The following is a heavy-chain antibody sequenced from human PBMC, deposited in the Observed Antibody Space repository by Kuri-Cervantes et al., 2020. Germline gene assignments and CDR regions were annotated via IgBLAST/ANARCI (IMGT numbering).Heavy chain of an antibody. J-gene: IGHJ4*02. D-gene: IGHD3-22*01. CDR2: ISWKGGII. V-gene: IGHV3-9*01. CDR1: GSTLNDYA. CDR3: AKDFSRAYSSSWGLDF. Sequence: GGSLRLSCAVSGSTLNDYAMHWVRQAPGKGLEWVSGISWKGGIIGYADSVQGRFTISRDNAESSLYLQLNSLRPEDTALYYCAKDFSRAYSSSWGLDFWGQGTLVTVSS.